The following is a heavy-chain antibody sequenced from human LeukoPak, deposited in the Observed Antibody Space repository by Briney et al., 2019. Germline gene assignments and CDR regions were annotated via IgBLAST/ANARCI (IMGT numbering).Heavy chain of an antibody. V-gene: IGHV4-59*08. CDR1: GGTISSYY. J-gene: IGHJ4*02. CDR2: VHYSGST. CDR3: ARWYSSGWAFDY. D-gene: IGHD6-19*01. Sequence: SETLSLTCAVSGGTISSYYWSWIRQPPGKGLEWIGYVHYSGSTKYNPSLKSRVTISVDTSKNQFSLKLSSVTAADTAVYYCARWYSSGWAFDYWGQGTLVTVSS.